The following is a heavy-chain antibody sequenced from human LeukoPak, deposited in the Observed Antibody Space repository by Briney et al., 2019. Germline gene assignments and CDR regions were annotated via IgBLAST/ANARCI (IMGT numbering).Heavy chain of an antibody. V-gene: IGHV3-74*01. D-gene: IGHD6-13*01. CDR2: INSDGSST. CDR3: ARDGGSSWFPDY. J-gene: IGHJ4*02. CDR1: GFTFSSYW. Sequence: GGSLRPSCAASGFTFSSYWMHWVRQAPGKGLVWVSRINSDGSSTSYADSVKGRFTISRDNAKNTLYLQMNSLRAEDTAVYYCARDGGSSWFPDYWGQGTLVTVSS.